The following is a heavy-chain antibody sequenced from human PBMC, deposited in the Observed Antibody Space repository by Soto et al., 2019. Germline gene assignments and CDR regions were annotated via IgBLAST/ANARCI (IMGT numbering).Heavy chain of an antibody. CDR2: ISAYNGNT. D-gene: IGHD1-1*01. CDR3: ARDRGTSHFDY. Sequence: QVQLVQSGAEVKKPGASVKVSCKASGYTFTSYGISWVRQAPGQGLEWMGWISAYNGNTNYAQKLQGRVTMTTDTSTSTGYMELRSLIYDDTAVYYCARDRGTSHFDYWGQGTLFTVSS. CDR1: GYTFTSYG. V-gene: IGHV1-18*01. J-gene: IGHJ4*02.